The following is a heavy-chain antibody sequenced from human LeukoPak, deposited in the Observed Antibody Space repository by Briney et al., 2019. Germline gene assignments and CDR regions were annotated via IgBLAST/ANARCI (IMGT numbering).Heavy chain of an antibody. V-gene: IGHV3-21*01. J-gene: IGHJ6*02. D-gene: IGHD3-9*01. CDR3: ARDPSPYYDILTGPGGGYYYGMDV. CDR2: ISSSSSYI. CDR1: GFTFSSYS. Sequence: GGSLRLSCAASGFTFSSYSMNWVRQAPGKGLEWVSSISSSSSYIYYADSVKGRFTISRDNAKNSLYLQMNSLRAEDTAVYYCARDPSPYYDILTGPGGGYYYGMDVWGQGTTVTVSS.